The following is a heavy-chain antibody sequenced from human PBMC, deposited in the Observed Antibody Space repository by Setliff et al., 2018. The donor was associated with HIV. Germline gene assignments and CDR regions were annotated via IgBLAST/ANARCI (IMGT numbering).Heavy chain of an antibody. CDR1: GYTFTSYY. J-gene: IGHJ6*02. Sequence: GASVKVSCKASGYTFTSYYMHWVRQAPGQGPEWMGIINPSGGSTSYAQKFQGRVAMTRDTSTSTVYMELSSLRSEDTAVYYCARVFSSYGMDVWGQGTTVTVSS. CDR3: ARVFSSYGMDV. V-gene: IGHV1-46*01. CDR2: INPSGGST. D-gene: IGHD3-3*01.